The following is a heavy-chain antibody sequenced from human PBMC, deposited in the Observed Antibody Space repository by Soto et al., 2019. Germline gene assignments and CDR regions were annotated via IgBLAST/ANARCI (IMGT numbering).Heavy chain of an antibody. J-gene: IGHJ4*02. V-gene: IGHV2-5*02. Sequence: SGPTLVNPTQTLTLTCTFSGFSLSTSGVGVGWIRQPPGKALEWLALIYWDDDKRYSPSLKSRLTITKDTSKNQVVLTMTNMDPVDTATYYCAHARIQLWYDYFDYWGQGTLVTVSS. CDR1: GFSLSTSGVG. D-gene: IGHD5-18*01. CDR2: IYWDDDK. CDR3: AHARIQLWYDYFDY.